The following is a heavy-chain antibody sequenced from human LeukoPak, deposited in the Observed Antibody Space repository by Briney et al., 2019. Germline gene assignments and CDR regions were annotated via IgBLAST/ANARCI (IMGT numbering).Heavy chain of an antibody. CDR1: GITFSSYS. J-gene: IGHJ5*02. CDR3: ARHQGHYYDSSGYRARWFDP. V-gene: IGHV3-48*01. D-gene: IGHD3-22*01. CDR2: ISSSGSTK. Sequence: PGGSLRLSCGASGITFSSYSMNWARQAPGKGLEWVSYISSSGSTKYYADSVKGRFTISRDNARNSLYLQMNSLRAEDTAVYFCARHQGHYYDSSGYRARWFDPWGQGTLVTVSS.